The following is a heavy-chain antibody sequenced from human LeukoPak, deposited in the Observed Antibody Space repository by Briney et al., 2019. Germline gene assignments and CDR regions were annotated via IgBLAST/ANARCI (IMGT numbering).Heavy chain of an antibody. J-gene: IGHJ3*02. Sequence: SETLSLTCTVSGGSISSYYWSWIRQPPGKGLEWIGEINHGGTTKYNPSLKSRVTISIDTSKNQFSLKLSSVTAADTAVYYCARPTIALLAFDIWGQGTMVTVSS. V-gene: IGHV4-34*01. CDR2: INHGGTT. CDR1: GGSISSYY. CDR3: ARPTIALLAFDI. D-gene: IGHD5-24*01.